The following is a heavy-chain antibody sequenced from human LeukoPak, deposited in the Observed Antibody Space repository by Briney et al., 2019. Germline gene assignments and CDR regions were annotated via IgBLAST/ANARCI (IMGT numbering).Heavy chain of an antibody. CDR3: GRDPNGDYVGAFEF. D-gene: IGHD4-17*01. CDR1: GFTFSRYA. V-gene: IGHV3-23*01. CDR2: SWSGGKT. Sequence: GGSLRLSCAASGFTFSRYALVWVRQAPGKGLEWVSASWSGGKTLYADAVKGRFTISRDNSKNTLYLQMNSLRAEDTAVYFCGRDPNGDYVGAFEFWGHGTMVIVSS. J-gene: IGHJ3*01.